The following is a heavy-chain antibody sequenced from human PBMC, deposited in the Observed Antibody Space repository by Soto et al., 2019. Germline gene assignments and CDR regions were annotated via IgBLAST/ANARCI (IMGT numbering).Heavy chain of an antibody. Sequence: EVQLLESGGGLVQPGGSLRLSCAASGFTFSSYAMSWVRQAPGKGLEWVPAISGSGGSTYYADSVKGRFTISRDNSXXTLYLQMNSLRAEDTAVYYCAKENGYSSSWFEFDYWGQGTLVTVSS. CDR2: ISGSGGST. J-gene: IGHJ4*02. CDR3: AKENGYSSSWFEFDY. CDR1: GFTFSSYA. D-gene: IGHD6-13*01. V-gene: IGHV3-23*01.